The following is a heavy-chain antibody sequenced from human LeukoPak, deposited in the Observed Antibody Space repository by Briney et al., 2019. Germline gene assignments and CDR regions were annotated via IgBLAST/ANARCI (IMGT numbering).Heavy chain of an antibody. J-gene: IGHJ5*02. Sequence: PSETLSLTCTVSGGSISSYYWSWIRQPPGKGLEWIGYIYYSGSTNYNPSLKSRVTISVDTSKNQFSLKLSSVTAADTAVYYCARGGPYYYDSSGLPRFDPWGQGTLVTVSS. D-gene: IGHD3-22*01. V-gene: IGHV4-59*01. CDR1: GGSISSYY. CDR3: ARGGPYYYDSSGLPRFDP. CDR2: IYYSGST.